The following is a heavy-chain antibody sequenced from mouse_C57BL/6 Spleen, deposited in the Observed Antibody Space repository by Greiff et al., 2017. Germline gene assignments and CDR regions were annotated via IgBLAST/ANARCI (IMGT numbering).Heavy chain of an antibody. CDR3: ARGGYDYDGRWFAY. J-gene: IGHJ3*01. D-gene: IGHD2-4*01. V-gene: IGHV3-1*01. CDR2: ISYSGST. Sequence: DVKLQESGPGMVKPSQSLSLTCTVTGYSITSGYDWHCIRHFPGNKLEWMGYISYSGSTNYNPSLKSRISITHDTSKNHFFLKLNSVTTEDTATYYCARGGYDYDGRWFAYWGQGTLVTVSA. CDR1: GYSITSGYD.